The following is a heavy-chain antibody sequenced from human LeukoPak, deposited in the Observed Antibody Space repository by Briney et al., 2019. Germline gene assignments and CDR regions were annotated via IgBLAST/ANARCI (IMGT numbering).Heavy chain of an antibody. CDR3: ARHFAYSSSSYFDY. D-gene: IGHD6-6*01. J-gene: IGHJ4*02. V-gene: IGHV4-59*08. CDR2: VYYTGST. CDR1: GGSVSNYY. Sequence: SETLSLTRSVSGGSVSNYYWSWIRQPPGKGLEWIGYVYYTGSTNYSPSLKSRVTMFEDKSKNQFSLRLYSVTVADTAVYYCARHFAYSSSSYFDYWGQGSLVTVSS.